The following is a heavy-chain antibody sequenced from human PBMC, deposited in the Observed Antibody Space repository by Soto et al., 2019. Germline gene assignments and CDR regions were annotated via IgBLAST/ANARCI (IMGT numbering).Heavy chain of an antibody. CDR2: INAGNGNT. CDR1: GYTFTSYA. D-gene: IGHD1-7*01. Sequence: ASVKVSFKASGYTFTSYAMHWVRQAPGQRLEWMGWINAGNGNTKYSQKFQGRVTITRDTSASTAYMELSSLRSEDTAVYYCARDLSRNWNYFAENWFDPWGQGTLVTVSS. J-gene: IGHJ5*02. CDR3: ARDLSRNWNYFAENWFDP. V-gene: IGHV1-3*01.